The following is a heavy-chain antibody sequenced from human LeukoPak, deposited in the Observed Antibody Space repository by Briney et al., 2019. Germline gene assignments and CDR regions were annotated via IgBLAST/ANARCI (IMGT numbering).Heavy chain of an antibody. CDR1: GGSFSGYY. V-gene: IGHV4-34*01. CDR3: ARFWSGVDYLDY. D-gene: IGHD2-8*01. CDR2: INHSGST. J-gene: IGHJ4*02. Sequence: SETLSLTCAVYGGSFSGYYRSWIRQPPGKGLEWIGEINHSGSTNYNPSLKSRVTISVDTSKNQFSLKLSSVTAADTAVYYCARFWSGVDYLDYWGQGTLVTVSS.